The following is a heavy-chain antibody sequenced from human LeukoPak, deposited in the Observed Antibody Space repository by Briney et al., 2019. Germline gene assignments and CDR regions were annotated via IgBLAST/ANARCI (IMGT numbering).Heavy chain of an antibody. Sequence: LPGGSLRLSCAASGFTFTSFWMHWVRQAPGQGLVWVSRINNDGSGTSYADSVKGRFTISRDNAKNTLFLQMNSLRAEDTAVYYCAKQGSYSSGWYEGYYFDYWGQGTLVTVSS. D-gene: IGHD6-19*01. CDR1: GFTFTSFW. CDR3: AKQGSYSSGWYEGYYFDY. CDR2: INNDGSGT. J-gene: IGHJ4*02. V-gene: IGHV3-74*01.